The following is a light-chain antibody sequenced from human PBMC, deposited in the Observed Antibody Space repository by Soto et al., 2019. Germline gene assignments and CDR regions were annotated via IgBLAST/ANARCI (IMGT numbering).Light chain of an antibody. V-gene: IGLV4-69*01. CDR3: QTWGSGIRV. CDR2: LNSDGNH. J-gene: IGLJ2*01. CDR1: SGHSSYA. Sequence: QSVLTQSPSASASLGASVNLTCTLSSGHSSYAIAWHQQQPEKGPRYLMKLNSDGNHSKGDGIPDRFSGSSSGAERSLTISSLQSEDEADYYCQTWGSGIRVFGGGTKLTVL.